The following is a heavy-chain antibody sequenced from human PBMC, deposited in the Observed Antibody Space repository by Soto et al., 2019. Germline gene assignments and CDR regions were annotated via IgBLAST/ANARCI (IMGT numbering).Heavy chain of an antibody. CDR3: TKKGQYHDSSACGRDCYMDV. V-gene: IGHV2-5*02. J-gene: IGHJ6*04. D-gene: IGHD2-2*01. CDR1: GFSFTTYGVG. Sequence: QITLKESGPTLVKPTQTLTLTCTFSGFSFTTYGVGVGWIRQAPGKAPEWLALIYWDDQKTFRSSLESRLTITKHTSKDQVVLTITHMDPVDTATYYCTKKGQYHDSSACGRDCYMDVWGKGTTVTVSS. CDR2: IYWDDQK.